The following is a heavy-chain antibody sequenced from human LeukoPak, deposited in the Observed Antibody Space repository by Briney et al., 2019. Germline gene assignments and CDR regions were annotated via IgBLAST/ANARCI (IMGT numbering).Heavy chain of an antibody. V-gene: IGHV3-48*02. CDR2: ISSSSTI. D-gene: IGHD1-1*01. J-gene: IGHJ4*02. Sequence: GGSLRLSCAASGFTFSSYSMNWVRQAPGKGLEWVSYISSSSTIYYADSVKGRFTISRDNAKNSLYLQMNSLRDEDTAVYYCARSRNGYLFWGQGTLVTVSS. CDR3: ARSRNGYLF. CDR1: GFTFSSYS.